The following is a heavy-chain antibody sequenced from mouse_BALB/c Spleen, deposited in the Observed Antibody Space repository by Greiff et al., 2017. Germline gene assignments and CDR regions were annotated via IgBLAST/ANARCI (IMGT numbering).Heavy chain of an antibody. Sequence: VQLKESGPGLVKPSQSLSLTCTVTGYSITSDYAWNWIRQFPGNQLEWMGYISYSGSTSYNPSLKSRISITRDTSKNQFFLQLNSVTTEDTATYYCARKMITTTPYYYAMDYWGQGTSVTVSS. CDR2: ISYSGST. J-gene: IGHJ4*01. CDR1: GYSITSDYA. CDR3: ARKMITTTPYYYAMDY. D-gene: IGHD2-4*01. V-gene: IGHV3-2*02.